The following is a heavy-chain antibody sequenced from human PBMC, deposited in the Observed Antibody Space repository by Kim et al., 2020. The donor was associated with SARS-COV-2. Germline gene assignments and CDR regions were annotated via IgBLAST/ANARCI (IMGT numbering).Heavy chain of an antibody. D-gene: IGHD3-10*01. V-gene: IGHV4-34*01. CDR3: AGGQDVDSGRYGGMDV. Sequence: SETLSLTCAVYGGSFNDYYWSWIRQPPGKGLEWIGEINHSGSTNYNPSLKSRVIISVDMSKNQFSLKLSSVTAAYTAVYYCAGGQDVDSGRYGGMDVWGQGTTVTVSS. J-gene: IGHJ6*02. CDR2: INHSGST. CDR1: GGSFNDYY.